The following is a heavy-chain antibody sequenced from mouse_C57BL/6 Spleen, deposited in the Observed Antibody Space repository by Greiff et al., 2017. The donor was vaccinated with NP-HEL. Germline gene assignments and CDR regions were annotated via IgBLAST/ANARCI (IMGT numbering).Heavy chain of an antibody. Sequence: QQSCKASGYTFTSYWMHWVKQRPIQGLEWIGNIDPSDSETHYNQKFKDKATLTVDKSSSTAYMQLSSLTSEDSAVYYCARSGDYDGYAMDYWGQGTSVTVSS. J-gene: IGHJ4*01. V-gene: IGHV1-52*01. CDR2: IDPSDSET. CDR1: GYTFTSYW. D-gene: IGHD2-4*01. CDR3: ARSGDYDGYAMDY.